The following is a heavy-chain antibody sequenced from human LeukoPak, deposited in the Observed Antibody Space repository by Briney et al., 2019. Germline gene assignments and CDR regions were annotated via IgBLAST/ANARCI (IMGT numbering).Heavy chain of an antibody. Sequence: VASVKVSCKASGYTFTSYGISWVRQAPGQGLEWMGWISGFNGDTNYAQKLQGRVTMTTDTSTNTAYMELRSLRSDDTAVYYCGRDRGLGELNFFDYWGQGTLVTVS. CDR2: ISGFNGDT. CDR1: GYTFTSYG. D-gene: IGHD3-16*01. V-gene: IGHV1-18*01. CDR3: GRDRGLGELNFFDY. J-gene: IGHJ4*02.